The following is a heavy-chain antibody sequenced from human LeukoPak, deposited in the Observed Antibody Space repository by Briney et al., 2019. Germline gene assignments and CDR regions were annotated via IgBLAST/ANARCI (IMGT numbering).Heavy chain of an antibody. CDR1: GFTFSTYS. CDR2: ISSSSSTI. V-gene: IGHV3-48*01. J-gene: IGHJ4*02. Sequence: GGSLRLSCAASGFTFSTYSMNWVRQAPGKGLEWVSYISSSSSTIYYADSVKGRFTISRDSAKNSLYLQMNSLRAEDTAVYYCARGSTYYDSSGQVPFDYWGQGTLVTVSS. D-gene: IGHD3-22*01. CDR3: ARGSTYYDSSGQVPFDY.